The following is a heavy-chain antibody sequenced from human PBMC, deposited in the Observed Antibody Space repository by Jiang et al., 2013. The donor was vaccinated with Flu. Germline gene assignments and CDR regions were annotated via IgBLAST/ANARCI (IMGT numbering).Heavy chain of an antibody. D-gene: IGHD2-15*01. CDR1: GGSISSYY. CDR3: ARESDIVVVVAALDV. Sequence: LLKPSETLSLTCAVSGGSISSYYWSWIRQPAGKGLEWIGRIYTSGSTNYNPSLKSRVTMSVDTSKNQFSLKLSSVTAADTAVYYCARESDIVVVVAALDVWGQGTTVTVSS. J-gene: IGHJ6*02. CDR2: IYTSGST. V-gene: IGHV4-4*07.